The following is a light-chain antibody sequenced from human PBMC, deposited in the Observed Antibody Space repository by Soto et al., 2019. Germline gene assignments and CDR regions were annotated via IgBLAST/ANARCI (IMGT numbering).Light chain of an antibody. CDR1: QSISSW. CDR2: DAS. CDR3: QQYNSYVFT. V-gene: IGKV1-5*01. Sequence: DIQMTQSPSTLSASVGDRVTITCRASQSISSWLAWYQQKPGKAPKLLIYDASSLESGVPSRFSGSGSGTEFTLTISRLQPDDFATYYCQQYNSYVFTFGPGTKVDIK. J-gene: IGKJ3*01.